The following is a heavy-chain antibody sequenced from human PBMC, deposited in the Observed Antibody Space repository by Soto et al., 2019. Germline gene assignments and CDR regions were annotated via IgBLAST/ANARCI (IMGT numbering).Heavy chain of an antibody. J-gene: IGHJ4*02. V-gene: IGHV3-30*18. CDR1: GFSFKSHG. CDR2: ISYDGKDA. CDR3: AKDHRNGGSRVDY. D-gene: IGHD2-15*01. Sequence: QVQLVESGGGVVQPGRSLRLSCAVSGFSFKSHGMHWVRQAPGKGLEWVAFISYDGKDANYADSVKGRFTISRDNSKDALYLQMGSLRAEDTAVYFCAKDHRNGGSRVDYRGQGTLVTVSS.